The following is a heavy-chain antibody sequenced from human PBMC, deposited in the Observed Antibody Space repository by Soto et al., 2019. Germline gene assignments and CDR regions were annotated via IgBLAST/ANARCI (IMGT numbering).Heavy chain of an antibody. CDR3: ARGGSLYWYFDL. D-gene: IGHD1-26*01. Sequence: ASVKVSCKASGYTFTSYAMHWVRQAPGQRLEWMGWINAGNGNTKYSQKFQGRVTITRDTSASTAYTELSSLRSEDTAVYYCARGGSLYWYFDLWGRGTLVTVSS. CDR1: GYTFTSYA. J-gene: IGHJ2*01. V-gene: IGHV1-3*01. CDR2: INAGNGNT.